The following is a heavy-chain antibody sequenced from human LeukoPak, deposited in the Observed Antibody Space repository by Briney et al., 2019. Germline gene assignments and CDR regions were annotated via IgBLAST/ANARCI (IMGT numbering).Heavy chain of an antibody. V-gene: IGHV1-69*13. CDR2: IIPIFGTA. Sequence: ASVKVSCKASGGTFSSYAISWVRQAPGQGLEWMGGIIPIFGTANYAQKFQGRVTITADESTSTAYMELSSLRSEDTSVYYCARDRNYCSSDRCYDVFDIWGQGTMVTVSS. CDR1: GGTFSSYA. J-gene: IGHJ3*02. D-gene: IGHD6-19*01. CDR3: ARDRNYCSSDRCYDVFDI.